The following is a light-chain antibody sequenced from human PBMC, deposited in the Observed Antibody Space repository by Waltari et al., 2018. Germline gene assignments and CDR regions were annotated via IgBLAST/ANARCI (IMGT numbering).Light chain of an antibody. CDR2: DTS. V-gene: IGKV3-11*01. CDR1: HSVDWY. CDR3: QQRRSWPLT. J-gene: IGKJ4*01. Sequence: SCRASHSVDWYLAWYQQRPGQPPRLLIYDTSNRAPGIPARFSGSGSDTDFTLTISSLEPEDFAVYYCQQRRSWPLTFGGGTTVEIE.